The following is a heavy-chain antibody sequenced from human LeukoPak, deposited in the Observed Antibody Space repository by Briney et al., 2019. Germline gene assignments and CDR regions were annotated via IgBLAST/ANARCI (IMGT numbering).Heavy chain of an antibody. D-gene: IGHD3-10*01. V-gene: IGHV3-7*02. CDR2: IKQDGSKK. CDR3: ARGPGNLMVRPPYYYYGMDV. CDR1: GFTFSSYW. J-gene: IGHJ6*02. Sequence: GGSLRLSCAASGFTFSSYWMSWVRQAPGKGLERVANIKQDGSKKYYVDSVKGRFTISRDNSKNTLYLQMNSLRAEDTAVYYCARGPGNLMVRPPYYYYGMDVWGQGTTVTVSS.